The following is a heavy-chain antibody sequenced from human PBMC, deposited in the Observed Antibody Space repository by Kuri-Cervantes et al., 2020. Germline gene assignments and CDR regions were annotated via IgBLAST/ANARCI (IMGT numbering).Heavy chain of an antibody. CDR3: AIGYGAL. Sequence: GESMKISCAASGFTFSSYGMHWVRQAPGKGLEWVAVIWYDGSNKYYADSVKGRFTISRDNAKNSLCLQMNSLRAEDTAVYYCAIGYGALWGQGTLVTVSS. D-gene: IGHD4-17*01. CDR1: GFTFSSYG. V-gene: IGHV3-33*03. CDR2: IWYDGSNK. J-gene: IGHJ4*02.